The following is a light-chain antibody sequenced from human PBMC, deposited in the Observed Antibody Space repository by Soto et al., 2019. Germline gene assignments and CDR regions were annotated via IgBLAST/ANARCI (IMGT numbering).Light chain of an antibody. CDR3: QQRSDWPLT. V-gene: IGKV3-11*01. CDR2: DAS. J-gene: IGKJ4*01. CDR1: QSVGTY. Sequence: EIVLTQSPATLSLSPGERATLSCRASQSVGTYLAWYQQKPGQAPRLLIYDASNRATGIPARFSASGSGTDFTLTISSLEPEAFAVYYCQQRSDWPLTFGGGTKVEIK.